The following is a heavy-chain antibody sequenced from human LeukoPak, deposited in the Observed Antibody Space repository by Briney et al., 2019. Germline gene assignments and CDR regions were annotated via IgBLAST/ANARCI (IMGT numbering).Heavy chain of an antibody. J-gene: IGHJ4*02. CDR1: GYTFTSYG. V-gene: IGHV1-18*01. CDR2: ISTYNDDT. D-gene: IGHD1-20*01. CDR3: MRDFRGINNWNDRLDY. Sequence: ASVRVSCKASGYTFTSYGISWVRQAPGQGLEWMGWISTYNDDTDYAQRLQGRVTITTDTSTSTVYMELRSLRSDDTAVYYCMRDFRGINNWNDRLDYWGQGTLLTVSS.